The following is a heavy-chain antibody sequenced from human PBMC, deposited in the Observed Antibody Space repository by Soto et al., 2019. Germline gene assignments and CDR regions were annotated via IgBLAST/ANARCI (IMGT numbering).Heavy chain of an antibody. V-gene: IGHV3-74*01. CDR1: GFTFRNYW. Sequence: GSLRLSCATSGFTFRNYWMHWVRQVPGKGLVWVSRINADGTTINYADSVKGRFTISRDNAKNTLYLQMNSLRAEDTAVYYCSGLPYWGQGTLVTVSS. D-gene: IGHD6-19*01. CDR3: SGLPY. CDR2: INADGTTI. J-gene: IGHJ4*02.